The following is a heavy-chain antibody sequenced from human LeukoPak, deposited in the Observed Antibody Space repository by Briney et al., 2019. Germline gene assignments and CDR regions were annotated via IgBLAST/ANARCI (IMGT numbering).Heavy chain of an antibody. D-gene: IGHD2-2*02. CDR1: GFTFNSYA. V-gene: IGHV3-64*02. Sequence: GGSLRLSCAASGFTFNSYAMQWVRQAPGKGLEYVSVIDSIGDSTYYADSVRGRFTISRDNPKNTVHLQMDSLRAEDMAVYYCARADCDSSGCHTVSYWGQGTLVTVSS. CDR3: ARADCDSSGCHTVSY. CDR2: IDSIGDST. J-gene: IGHJ4*02.